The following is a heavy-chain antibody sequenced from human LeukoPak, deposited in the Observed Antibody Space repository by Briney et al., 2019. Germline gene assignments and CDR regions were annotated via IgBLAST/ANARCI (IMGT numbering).Heavy chain of an antibody. CDR2: ISSSGSTI. V-gene: IGHV3-11*04. D-gene: IGHD3-3*01. Sequence: KPGGSLRLSCAASGFTFSDYYMSWIRQAPGKGLEWVSYISSSGSTIYYADSVKGRFTISRDNAKNSLYLQMNSLRAEDTAVYYCARGYYDFWSGYLHGYYFDYWGQGTLVTVSS. CDR1: GFTFSDYY. J-gene: IGHJ4*02. CDR3: ARGYYDFWSGYLHGYYFDY.